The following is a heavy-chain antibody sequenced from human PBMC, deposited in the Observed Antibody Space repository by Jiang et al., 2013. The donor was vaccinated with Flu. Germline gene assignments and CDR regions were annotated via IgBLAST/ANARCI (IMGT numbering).Heavy chain of an antibody. CDR1: GGTFSGYG. Sequence: GAEVKKPGSSIKVSCKASGGTFSGYGVAWVRQDAGQGLEWMGGIIPFSGTPHYSQRFQDRVTINADESTGTVYMELTSLKSEDTAVYYCARADVDIVVLGAFDIWGQGTMVTVSS. D-gene: IGHD3-22*01. J-gene: IGHJ3*02. CDR3: ARADVDIVVLGAFDI. V-gene: IGHV1-69*01. CDR2: IIPFSGTP.